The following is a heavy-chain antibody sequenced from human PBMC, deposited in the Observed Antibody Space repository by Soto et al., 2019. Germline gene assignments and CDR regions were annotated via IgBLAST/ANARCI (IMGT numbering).Heavy chain of an antibody. Sequence: QVQLVQSGAEGKKPGSAVRVSCKASGGTFSNFGFSWVRQAPGQGLEWMGGIIPIFASSHYAQKFQGRLTIPAVVSKSTAYMDLSSLRSEDTAVYFCAKDVGFQQLLFVFETWGQGTLVTVSS. D-gene: IGHD6-13*01. V-gene: IGHV1-69*01. CDR3: AKDVGFQQLLFVFET. J-gene: IGHJ5*02. CDR2: IIPIFASS. CDR1: GGTFSNFG.